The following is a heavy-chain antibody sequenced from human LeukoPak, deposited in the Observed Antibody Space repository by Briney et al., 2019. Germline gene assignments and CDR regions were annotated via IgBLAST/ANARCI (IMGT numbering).Heavy chain of an antibody. J-gene: IGHJ4*02. CDR1: GFTFSSYA. Sequence: GGSLRLSCAASGFTFSSYAMSWVRQAPGEGLEWVSAISGSGGRTYYADSVKGRFTISRDNSENTLYLQMNSLRAEDTAVYYCATLYYDYVWGSYRYTHNDYWGQGTLVTVSS. D-gene: IGHD3-16*02. CDR3: ATLYYDYVWGSYRYTHNDY. V-gene: IGHV3-23*01. CDR2: ISGSGGRT.